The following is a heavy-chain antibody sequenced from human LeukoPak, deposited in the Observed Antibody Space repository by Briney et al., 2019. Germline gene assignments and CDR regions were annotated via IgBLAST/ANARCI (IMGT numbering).Heavy chain of an antibody. V-gene: IGHV3-23*01. CDR3: AKDLDHDYDDYGLDY. D-gene: IGHD4-17*01. CDR1: GLTFSSYG. J-gene: IGHJ4*02. CDR2: ISASGDST. Sequence: GGTLRLSCAASGLTFSSYGMSWVRQAPGQGLEWVSSISASGDSTYNADSVKGRFSISRDNSKNTLYLQMNSLRAEDTALYYCAKDLDHDYDDYGLDYWGQGTLVTVSS.